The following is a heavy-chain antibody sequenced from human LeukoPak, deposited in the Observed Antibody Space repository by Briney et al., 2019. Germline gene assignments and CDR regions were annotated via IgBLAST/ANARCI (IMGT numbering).Heavy chain of an antibody. CDR3: VKSAGKDGYRDVFDI. CDR2: ITKSGDQT. D-gene: IGHD5-24*01. Sequence: GGSLRLSCVPSGITFSNSALSWVRQAPGKGLEWVSTITKSGDQTYYADSVKGLFTISRDISKNTLYLQMNGLRAEDTAVYHCVKSAGKDGYRDVFDIWGQGTVVTVSS. J-gene: IGHJ3*02. CDR1: GITFSNSA. V-gene: IGHV3-23*01.